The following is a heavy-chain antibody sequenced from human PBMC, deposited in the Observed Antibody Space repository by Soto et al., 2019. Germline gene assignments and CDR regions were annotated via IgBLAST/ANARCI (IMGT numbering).Heavy chain of an antibody. CDR2: ISFDGSNK. CDR3: AKGFNSGLYFFDY. D-gene: IGHD6-19*01. J-gene: IGHJ4*02. CDR1: GFTFSSYD. V-gene: IGHV3-30*18. Sequence: LRLSCAASGFTFSSYDMHWVRQAPGKGLEWVAIISFDGSNKHFADSLKGRFTISRDNSKNTLYLKMNSLRAEDTAVYYCAKGFNSGLYFFDYWGQGTLVTVSS.